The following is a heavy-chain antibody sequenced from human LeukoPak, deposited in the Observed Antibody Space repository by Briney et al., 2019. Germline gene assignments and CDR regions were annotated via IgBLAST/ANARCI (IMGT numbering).Heavy chain of an antibody. CDR2: IRYDGSNE. Sequence: GGSLRPSCVASGSTFDRYGLHWVRQAPGKGLEWVAFIRYDGSNENYADSVKGRFTISRDNSKNTLYLHMSNLRAEDTALYYCAKDLAGGNVPDSWGQGTLVTVYS. J-gene: IGHJ4*02. D-gene: IGHD2-8*02. CDR1: GSTFDRYG. V-gene: IGHV3-30*02. CDR3: AKDLAGGNVPDS.